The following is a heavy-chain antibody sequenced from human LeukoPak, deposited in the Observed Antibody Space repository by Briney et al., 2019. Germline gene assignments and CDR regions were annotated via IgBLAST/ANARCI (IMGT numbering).Heavy chain of an antibody. J-gene: IGHJ4*02. D-gene: IGHD4/OR15-4a*01. V-gene: IGHV3-53*01. CDR2: IYSDNT. CDR3: ARRAGAYSHPYDY. CDR1: GFTFSTYA. Sequence: GGSLRLSCAASGFTFSTYAMYWVRQAPGKGLEWVSFIYSDNTHYSDSVKGRFTISRDNSKNTLYLQMNSLRAEDTAVYYCARRAGAYSHPYDYWGQGTLVTVSS.